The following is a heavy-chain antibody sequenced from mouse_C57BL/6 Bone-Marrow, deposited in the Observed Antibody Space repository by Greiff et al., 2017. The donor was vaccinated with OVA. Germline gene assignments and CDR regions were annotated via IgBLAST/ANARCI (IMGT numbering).Heavy chain of an antibody. D-gene: IGHD2-1*01. CDR3: TLYSPFAY. CDR2: IRLKSDNYAT. Sequence: EVKLQESGGGLVQPGGSMKLSCVASGFTFSNYWMNRVRQSPEKGLEWVAQIRLKSDNYATHYAESVKGRFTISRDDSKSSVYLQMNNLRAEDTGIYYCTLYSPFAYWGQGTLVTVSA. J-gene: IGHJ3*01. CDR1: GFTFSNYW. V-gene: IGHV6-3*01.